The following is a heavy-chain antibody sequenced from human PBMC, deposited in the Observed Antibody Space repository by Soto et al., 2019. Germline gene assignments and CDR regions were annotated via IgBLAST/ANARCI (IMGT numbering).Heavy chain of an antibody. J-gene: IGHJ6*01. CDR2: MNPNSGNT. CDR3: ARGRPNTVRVSRKYGMVV. CDR1: GYTFTSYD. V-gene: IGHV1-8*01. D-gene: IGHD4-4*01. Sequence: QVQLVQSGAEVKKPGASVKVSCKASGYTFTSYDINWVRQAPGQGLEWMGWMNPNSGNTGYAQKFQGRVTMTRNTSISTDYMELSSLRSEDTAVYSCARGRPNTVRVSRKYGMVVLRLGTTVTVS.